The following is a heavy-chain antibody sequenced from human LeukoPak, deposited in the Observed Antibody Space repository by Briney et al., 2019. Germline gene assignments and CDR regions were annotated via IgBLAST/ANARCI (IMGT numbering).Heavy chain of an antibody. D-gene: IGHD6-19*01. CDR2: IYYSGST. V-gene: IGHV4-39*01. J-gene: IGHJ4*02. CDR1: GGSISSSSYY. CDR3: ARHGSGWYYFDY. Sequence: NPSETLSLTCTVSGGSISSSSYYWGWIRQPPGKGLEWIGSIYYSGSTYYNPSLKSRVTISVDTSKNQFSLKLSSVTAADTAVYYCARHGSGWYYFDYWGQGTLVTVSS.